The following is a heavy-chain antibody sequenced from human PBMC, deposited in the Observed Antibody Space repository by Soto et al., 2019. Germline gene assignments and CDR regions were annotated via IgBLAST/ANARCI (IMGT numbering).Heavy chain of an antibody. V-gene: IGHV1-3*01. J-gene: IGHJ4*02. CDR1: GYTFTSYA. CDR3: AREGSGYDFVYFDY. Sequence: ASVKVSCKASGYTFTSYAMHWVRQAPGQRLEWMGWINAGNGNTKYSQKFQGRVTITRDTSASTAYMELSSLRSEDTAVYYCAREGSGYDFVYFDYWGQGTLVTVSS. CDR2: INAGNGNT. D-gene: IGHD5-12*01.